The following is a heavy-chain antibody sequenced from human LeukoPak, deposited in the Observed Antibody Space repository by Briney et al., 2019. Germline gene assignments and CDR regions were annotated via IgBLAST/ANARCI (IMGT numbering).Heavy chain of an antibody. Sequence: GRSLRLSCAASGFTFSSYSMNWVRQAPGKGLEWVSSISSSSSYIYYADSVKGRFTISRDNAKNSLYLQMNSLRAEDTAVYYCAREGSGSYASRFDYWGQGTLVTVSS. D-gene: IGHD1-26*01. J-gene: IGHJ4*02. V-gene: IGHV3-21*01. CDR2: ISSSSSYI. CDR1: GFTFSSYS. CDR3: AREGSGSYASRFDY.